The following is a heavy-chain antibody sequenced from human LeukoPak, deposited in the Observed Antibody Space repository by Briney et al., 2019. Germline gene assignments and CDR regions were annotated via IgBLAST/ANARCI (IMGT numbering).Heavy chain of an antibody. D-gene: IGHD1-26*01. CDR3: ARRKSSANYYVEAFDI. J-gene: IGHJ3*02. CDR1: GYRFSTYW. CDR2: IYPDDSDI. V-gene: IGHV5-51*01. Sequence: GESLKISCEGSGYRFSTYWIGWVRQMPGKGLERMGIIYPDDSDIKYSPSFQGQVTISVDVSINTAYLHWSSLKASDTAMYYCARRKSSANYYVEAFDIWGQGQWSPSLQ.